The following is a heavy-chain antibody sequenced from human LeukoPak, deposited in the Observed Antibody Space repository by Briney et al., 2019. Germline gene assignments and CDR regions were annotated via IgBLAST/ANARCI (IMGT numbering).Heavy chain of an antibody. CDR2: IYPCDSDT. Sequence: GESLKISFKGSGYSFTSYWIGWVRQMPGKGLEWMGIIYPCDSDTRHSPSFQGQVTISADKSISTAYLQWSSLKASDTAMYYCARLPRAYYYGSGSFYYDYWGQGTLVTVSS. J-gene: IGHJ4*02. CDR3: ARLPRAYYYGSGSFYYDY. CDR1: GYSFTSYW. V-gene: IGHV5-51*01. D-gene: IGHD3-10*01.